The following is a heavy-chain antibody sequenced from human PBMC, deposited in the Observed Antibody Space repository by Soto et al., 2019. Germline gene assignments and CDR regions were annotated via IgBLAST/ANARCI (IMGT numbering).Heavy chain of an antibody. CDR3: AKDRGLVLSFYFDY. D-gene: IGHD6-19*01. J-gene: IGHJ4*02. CDR2: ISWNSGSI. CDR1: GFTFDDYA. V-gene: IGHV3-9*01. Sequence: EVQLVESGGGLVQPGRSLRLSCAASGFTFDDYAMHWVRQAPGKGLEWVSGISWNSGSIGYADSVMGRLTIFRDNAKNYLYLQMNSLRSEDTALYYCAKDRGLVLSFYFDYWGQGTLVTVSS.